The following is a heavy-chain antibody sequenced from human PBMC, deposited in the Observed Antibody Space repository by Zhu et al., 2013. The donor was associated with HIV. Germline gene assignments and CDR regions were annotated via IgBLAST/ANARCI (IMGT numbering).Heavy chain of an antibody. CDR2: INSKNGAT. D-gene: IGHD3-10*01. CDR1: GYTFTDYY. J-gene: IGHJ4*02. CDR3: ARYESYDNNWFLHGLDN. Sequence: QVHLVQSGADVKKPGASVKVSCRASGYTFTDYYLHWVRQAPGQGLEWMGWINSKNGATNSAQKFQGRVTMTRDTSISTAYMELSGLRSDDTAIYYCARYESYDNNWFLHGLDNWGQGTQVTVSS. V-gene: IGHV1-2*02.